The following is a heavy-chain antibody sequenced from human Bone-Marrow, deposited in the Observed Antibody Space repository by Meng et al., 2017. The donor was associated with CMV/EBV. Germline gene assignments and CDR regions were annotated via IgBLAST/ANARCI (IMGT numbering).Heavy chain of an antibody. D-gene: IGHD3-16*01. CDR2: IWYDGSNK. CDR1: GFTFSSYG. J-gene: IGHJ4*02. Sequence: GGSLRLSCAASGFTFSSYGMHWVRQAPGKGLEWVAVIWYDGSNKYYADSVKGRFTISRDNSKNSVYLQMNSLRGEDTAVYYCAGGGGDYWGQGTLVTVSS. V-gene: IGHV3-33*01. CDR3: AGGGGDY.